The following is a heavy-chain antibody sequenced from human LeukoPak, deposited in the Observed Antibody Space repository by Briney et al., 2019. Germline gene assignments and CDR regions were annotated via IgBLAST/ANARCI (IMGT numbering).Heavy chain of an antibody. V-gene: IGHV3-48*01. CDR3: ARTCRDGYNPGGYYYYMDV. J-gene: IGHJ6*03. CDR2: ISSSSSTI. Sequence: LGGSLRLSCAASGFTFSSYSMNWVRPAPGKGLEWVSYISSSSSTIYYADSVKGRFTISRDNAKNSLYLQMNSLRAEDTAVYYCARTCRDGYNPGGYYYYMDVWGKGTTVTVSS. D-gene: IGHD5-24*01. CDR1: GFTFSSYS.